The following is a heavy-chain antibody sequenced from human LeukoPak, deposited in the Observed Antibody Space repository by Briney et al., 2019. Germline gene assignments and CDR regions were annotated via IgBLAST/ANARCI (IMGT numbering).Heavy chain of an antibody. CDR3: ARDSSITMIVVVTPEGPDY. V-gene: IGHV3-30-3*01. D-gene: IGHD3-22*01. CDR2: ISYDGSNK. Sequence: GRSLRLSCAASGFTFSSYAMHWVRQAPGKGLEWVAVISYDGSNKYYADSVKGRFTISRDNSKNTLYLQMNSLRAEDTAVYYCARDSSITMIVVVTPEGPDYWGQGTLVTVSS. CDR1: GFTFSSYA. J-gene: IGHJ4*02.